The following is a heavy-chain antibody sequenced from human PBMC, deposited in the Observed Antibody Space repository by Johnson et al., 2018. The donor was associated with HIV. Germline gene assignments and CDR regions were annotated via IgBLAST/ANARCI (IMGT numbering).Heavy chain of an antibody. CDR2: IRYDGSNK. D-gene: IGHD5-18*01. J-gene: IGHJ3*02. Sequence: LVESGGGLVQPGGSLRLSCAASRFSFNKYWMTWVRQAPGNALEWVAFIRYDGSNKYYADSVKGRFTISRDNSKNTLYLQMNSLRAEDTAVYYCAKTEDRGYRMETGAFDIWGQGTMVTVSS. CDR1: RFSFNKYW. V-gene: IGHV3-30*02. CDR3: AKTEDRGYRMETGAFDI.